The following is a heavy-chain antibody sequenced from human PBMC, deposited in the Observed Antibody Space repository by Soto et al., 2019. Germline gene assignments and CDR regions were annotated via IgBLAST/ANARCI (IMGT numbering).Heavy chain of an antibody. CDR1: GDSISGSPYF. J-gene: IGHJ4*02. D-gene: IGHD6-13*01. Sequence: QVQLQESGPGLVMPSETLSLTCTVSGDSISGSPYFWGWIRQPPGKRLVWIGSIFYDGYTLYTPSLKSRVTISVDTSKNQFSLKLTSVAAADTAIYFCARLQAAVPHYWGQGILVTVSS. CDR2: IFYDGYT. V-gene: IGHV4-39*01. CDR3: ARLQAAVPHY.